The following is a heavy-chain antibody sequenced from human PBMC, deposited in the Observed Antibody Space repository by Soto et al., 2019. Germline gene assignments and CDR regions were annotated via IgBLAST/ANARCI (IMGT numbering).Heavy chain of an antibody. Sequence: GESLKISCKGSEYSFSSHLISWVRQMPVKGLAWMGTIYPGDSDTRYSPSFEGRVSMSADESISTAYLQWGSLQASDTAIYYCARGHTYNSSWNFDLLGRGTLVAVFS. V-gene: IGHV5-51*01. CDR1: EYSFSSHL. CDR3: ARGHTYNSSWNFDL. J-gene: IGHJ2*01. CDR2: IYPGDSDT. D-gene: IGHD1-1*01.